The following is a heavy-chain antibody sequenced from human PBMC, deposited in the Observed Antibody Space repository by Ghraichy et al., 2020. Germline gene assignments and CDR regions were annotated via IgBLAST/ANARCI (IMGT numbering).Heavy chain of an antibody. CDR1: GDSISSSSYY. D-gene: IGHD3-9*01. V-gene: IGHV4-39*01. CDR2: IYYSGNT. J-gene: IGHJ6*02. Sequence: ESLNISCTVSGDSISSSSYYWGWIRQPPGKGLEWIGTIYYSGNTYYNPSLKSRVTMSVDTSKNQFSLKLSSVTAADTAVFYCARYAFRPGDNLYYYGMDVWGQGTTVTVSS. CDR3: ARYAFRPGDNLYYYGMDV.